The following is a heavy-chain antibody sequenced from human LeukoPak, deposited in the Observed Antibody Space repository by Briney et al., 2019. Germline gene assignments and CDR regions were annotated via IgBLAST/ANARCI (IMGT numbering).Heavy chain of an antibody. Sequence: SQTLSLTCIVSGGSISSDSYYWSWIRQPAGKGLEWIGRVYTSGITNYNPSLKSRVTISVDTSKNQFSLRLSSVTAADTAVYYCARSGYSNFDYWGQGTLVTVSS. V-gene: IGHV4-61*02. D-gene: IGHD3-3*01. CDR3: ARSGYSNFDY. J-gene: IGHJ4*02. CDR1: GGSISSDSYY. CDR2: VYTSGIT.